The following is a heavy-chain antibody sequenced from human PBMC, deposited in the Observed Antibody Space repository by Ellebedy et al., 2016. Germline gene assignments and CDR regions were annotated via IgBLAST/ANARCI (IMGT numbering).Heavy chain of an antibody. J-gene: IGHJ5*02. D-gene: IGHD3-22*01. CDR1: GFTFSSYW. Sequence: GESLKISCAASGFTFSSYWMSWVRQAPGKGLEWVANIKQDGSEKYYVDSVKGRFTISRDNAKNSLYLQMNSLRAEDTAVYYCARGDANYDSSGYYSWFDPWGQGTLVTVSS. CDR2: IKQDGSEK. CDR3: ARGDANYDSSGYYSWFDP. V-gene: IGHV3-7*04.